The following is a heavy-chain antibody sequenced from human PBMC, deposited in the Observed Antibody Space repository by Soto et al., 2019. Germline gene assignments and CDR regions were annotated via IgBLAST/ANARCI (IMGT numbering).Heavy chain of an antibody. V-gene: IGHV4-59*01. D-gene: IGHD3-9*01. CDR1: GGSISSYY. J-gene: IGHJ3*02. CDR3: ARALILTGYYIHDAFDI. CDR2: IYYSGST. Sequence: QVQLQESGPGLVKPSETLSLTCTVSGGSISSYYWSWIRQPPGKGLEWIGYIYYSGSTNYNPSLKSRVTISVETSKNRFSLKLSSVTAADTAVYYCARALILTGYYIHDAFDIWGQGTMVTVSS.